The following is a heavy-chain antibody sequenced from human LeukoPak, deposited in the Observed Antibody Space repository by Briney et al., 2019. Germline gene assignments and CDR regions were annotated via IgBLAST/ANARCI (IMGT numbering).Heavy chain of an antibody. CDR3: ARGPRNYYGSGSYYPYYYYGMDV. CDR2: IIPIFGTA. Sequence: SVKVSCKASGGTFSSYAISWVRQAPGQGLEWMGGIIPIFGTANYAQEFQGRVTITADESTSTAYMELSSLRSEDTAVYYCARGPRNYYGSGSYYPYYYYGMDVWGQGTTVTVSS. J-gene: IGHJ6*02. CDR1: GGTFSSYA. V-gene: IGHV1-69*13. D-gene: IGHD3-10*01.